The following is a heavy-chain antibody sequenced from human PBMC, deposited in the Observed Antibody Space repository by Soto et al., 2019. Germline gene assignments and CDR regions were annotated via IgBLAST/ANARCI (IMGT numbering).Heavy chain of an antibody. CDR3: TEWSRDY. J-gene: IGHJ4*02. CDR2: FYYTGST. V-gene: IGHV4-39*01. CDR1: GGSISSSNYY. D-gene: IGHD3-3*01. Sequence: SETLSLTCTVSGGSISSSNYYWGWIRQPPGKGLEWIGNFYYTGSTYYNPSLKSRVTISVDTSKNQFSLKLNCVTAADTAVYYCTEWSRDYWGQGTLVTVSS.